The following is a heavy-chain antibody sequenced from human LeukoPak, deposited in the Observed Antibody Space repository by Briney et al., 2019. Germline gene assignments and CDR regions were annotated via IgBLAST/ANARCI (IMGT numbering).Heavy chain of an antibody. Sequence: GGSLRLSCAASGFTFSSYAMSWVRQAPGKGLEWVSAISGSGGSTYYADSVKGRFTISRDNSKNTLYLQVNSLRAEDTAVYYCAKGTTIFGVVITLDYWGQGTLVTVSS. D-gene: IGHD3-3*01. CDR1: GFTFSSYA. CDR2: ISGSGGST. V-gene: IGHV3-23*01. J-gene: IGHJ4*02. CDR3: AKGTTIFGVVITLDY.